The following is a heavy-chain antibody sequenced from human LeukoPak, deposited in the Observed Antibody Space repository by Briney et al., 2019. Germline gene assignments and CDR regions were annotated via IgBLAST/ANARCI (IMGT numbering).Heavy chain of an antibody. CDR3: GHSLYSPRSGTIFDS. J-gene: IGHJ4*02. V-gene: IGHV2-5*02. CDR2: IYWDDDK. D-gene: IGHD1-1*01. CDR1: GFSLTTSGVG. Sequence: SGPTLVNPPQTLTLTCTFSGFSLTTSGVGVGWIRQPPGKALEWLALIYWDDDKRYSPSLKSRLTITKDTSKNQVVLTMTNMDPVDTARYYCGHSLYSPRSGTIFDSWGQGTLVTVSS.